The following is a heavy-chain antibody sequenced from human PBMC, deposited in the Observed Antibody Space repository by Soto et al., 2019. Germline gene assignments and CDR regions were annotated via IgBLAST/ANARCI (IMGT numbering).Heavy chain of an antibody. CDR1: GFTFDDYT. D-gene: IGHD3-10*01. V-gene: IGHV3-43*01. CDR2: ISWDGGST. J-gene: IGHJ6*02. CDR3: AKDMVRGVISYYYYYGMDV. Sequence: EVQLVESGGVVVQPGGSLRLSCAASGFTFDDYTMHWVRQAPGKGLEWVSIISWDGGSTYYADSVKGRFTISRDNSKNYLYLQMNSLRTEDTALYYCAKDMVRGVISYYYYYGMDVWGQGTTVTVSS.